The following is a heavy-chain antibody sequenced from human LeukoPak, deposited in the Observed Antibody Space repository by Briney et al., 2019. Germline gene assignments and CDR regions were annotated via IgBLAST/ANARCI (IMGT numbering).Heavy chain of an antibody. D-gene: IGHD5-12*01. J-gene: IGHJ4*02. V-gene: IGHV1-2*02. CDR1: GYTFTGYY. Sequence: ASVKVSCKASGYTFTGYYMHWVRQAPGQGLEWMGWINPNSGGTNYAQKFQGRVTMSRETSIRRAYMELSRLRSDDTAVYYCGRGGGGVIVATNDYWGQGTLVTVSS. CDR3: GRGGGGVIVATNDY. CDR2: INPNSGGT.